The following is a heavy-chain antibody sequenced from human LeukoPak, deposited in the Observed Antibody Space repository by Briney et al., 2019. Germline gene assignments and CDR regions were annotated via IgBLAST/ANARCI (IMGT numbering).Heavy chain of an antibody. CDR2: INQDGGER. Sequence: GGSLRLSCAASGFTFSTYWMTWVGQAPGKGLEWVANINQDGGERHHVDSVRGRFTISRDNAKNSLYLQMNSLRVEDTAVYYCVRDMDVWGQGTTVTVSS. CDR3: VRDMDV. V-gene: IGHV3-7*04. CDR1: GFTFSTYW. J-gene: IGHJ6*02.